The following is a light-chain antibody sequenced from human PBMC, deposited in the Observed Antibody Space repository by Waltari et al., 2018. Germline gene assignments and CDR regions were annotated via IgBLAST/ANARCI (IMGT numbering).Light chain of an antibody. CDR2: WAS. CDR3: QQYYTVPVS. Sequence: DIVMTQSPDSLAVSLGERATINCNSSQTVLDNSNNKNYLAWYQQKSGQPPKVLVYWASTRESGVPDRFSGSGSGTDFTLTIDNLQADDVAIYYCQQYYTVPVSFGPGTTVDLK. V-gene: IGKV4-1*01. J-gene: IGKJ3*01. CDR1: QTVLDNSNNKNY.